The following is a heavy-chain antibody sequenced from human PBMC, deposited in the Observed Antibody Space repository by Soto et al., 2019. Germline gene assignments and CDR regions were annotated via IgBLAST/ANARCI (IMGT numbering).Heavy chain of an antibody. J-gene: IGHJ3*02. CDR3: ARRGYYAISAFDI. D-gene: IGHD2-8*01. Sequence: QLQLQESDPGLVKPSETLSLTCTVSGGSISSSSYYWGWIRQPPGKGLEWIGSIYYSGSTYYNPSLKSRVTISVDTSKNQFSLKLSSVTAADTAVYYCARRGYYAISAFDIWGQGTMVTVSS. V-gene: IGHV4-39*01. CDR1: GGSISSSSYY. CDR2: IYYSGST.